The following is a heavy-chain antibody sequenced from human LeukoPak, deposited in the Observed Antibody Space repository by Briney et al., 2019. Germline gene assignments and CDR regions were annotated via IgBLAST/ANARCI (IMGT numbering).Heavy chain of an antibody. CDR3: SRESGPFCPFGH. CDR2: IPLTGRT. V-gene: IGHV4-4*02. J-gene: IGHJ4*02. D-gene: IGHD1-26*01. CDR1: GGSITTTNY. Sequence: SETPSLTCGVSGGSITTTNYWSWVSQPPGGGLEWIGEIPLTGRTHYNPSLKSRVHISIDESKNHLYLNLASVTAADTAVYYCSRESGPFCPFGHWGQGTLVAVTS.